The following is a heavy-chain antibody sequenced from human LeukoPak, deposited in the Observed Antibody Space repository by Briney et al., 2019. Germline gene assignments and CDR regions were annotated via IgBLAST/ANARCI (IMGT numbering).Heavy chain of an antibody. CDR2: IYYSGST. CDR3: ASLVDQLDY. J-gene: IGHJ4*02. D-gene: IGHD2-2*01. V-gene: IGHV4-39*07. Sequence: SETLSLTCTVSGGSISSSSYYWGWIRQPPGKGLEWIGSIYYSGSTYYNPSLKSRVTISVDTSKNQFSLKLSSVTAADTAVYYCASLVDQLDYWGQGTLVTVSS. CDR1: GGSISSSSYY.